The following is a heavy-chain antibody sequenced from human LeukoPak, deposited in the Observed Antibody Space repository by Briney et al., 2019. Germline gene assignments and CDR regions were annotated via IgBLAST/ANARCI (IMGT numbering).Heavy chain of an antibody. CDR3: ASGNSHAFDI. J-gene: IGHJ3*02. CDR2: IDLAGEYT. CDR1: GFTFSDYW. Sequence: GGSLRLSCAASGFTFSDYWMHWVRQAPGKGLVLVSRIDLAGEYTTYADSVKGRFTISRDNAKNTLYLQMNSLRAEDTAVYYCASGNSHAFDIWGQGTMVTVSS. V-gene: IGHV3-74*01.